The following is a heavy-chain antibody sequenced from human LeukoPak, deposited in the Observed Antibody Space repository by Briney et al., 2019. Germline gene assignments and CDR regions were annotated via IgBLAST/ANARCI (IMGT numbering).Heavy chain of an antibody. V-gene: IGHV1-46*01. CDR2: INPSGGST. J-gene: IGHJ4*02. D-gene: IGHD3-22*01. CDR3: ARVHHYFDIAFDY. Sequence: ASVKVSCKASGNTFTSYYIHWVRQAPGQGLEWMGIINPSGGSTTYAQKFQGRVTMTRDMSTSTVYMELISLRSEDTAVYYCARVHHYFDIAFDYWGQGTLVTVSS. CDR1: GNTFTSYY.